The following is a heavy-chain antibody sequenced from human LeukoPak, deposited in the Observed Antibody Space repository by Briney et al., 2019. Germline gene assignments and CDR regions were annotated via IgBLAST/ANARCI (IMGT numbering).Heavy chain of an antibody. CDR3: ARDPPGVRYGRPIFDF. Sequence: ASVKVSCKASGYTFTGYYIHWVRQAPGQGLEWMGWINPNSGGTNYAQKFQGRVTMTRDTSISTAYMELSGLISDDTAVYYCARDPPGVRYGRPIFDFWGQGTLVTVSS. V-gene: IGHV1-2*02. D-gene: IGHD2-8*01. CDR2: INPNSGGT. J-gene: IGHJ4*02. CDR1: GYTFTGYY.